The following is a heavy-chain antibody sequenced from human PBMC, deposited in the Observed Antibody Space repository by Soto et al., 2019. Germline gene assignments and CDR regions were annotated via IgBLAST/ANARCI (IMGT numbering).Heavy chain of an antibody. D-gene: IGHD3-10*01. CDR1: GFTFSSYV. Sequence: GGSLRLSCVVSGFTFSSYVMHWVRQAPGKRLEWLAVISNDGRKNYYADSVKGRFIISRDNSKNTLYLQMNSLSVEDTAVYYCARVSAREYYYGIDVWGQGTTVTVSS. V-gene: IGHV3-30*04. CDR2: ISNDGRKN. J-gene: IGHJ6*02. CDR3: ARVSAREYYYGIDV.